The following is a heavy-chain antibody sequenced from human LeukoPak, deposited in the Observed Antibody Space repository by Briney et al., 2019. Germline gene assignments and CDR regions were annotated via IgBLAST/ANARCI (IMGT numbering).Heavy chain of an antibody. J-gene: IGHJ4*02. V-gene: IGHV1-18*04. CDR1: GYTFTGYY. CDR2: ISAYNGNT. CDR3: AREGGTMVRGVINSVDY. Sequence: ASVKVSCKASGYTFTGYYMHWVRQAPGQGLEWMGWISAYNGNTNYAQKLQGRVTMTTDTSTSTAYMELRSLRSDDTAVYYCAREGGTMVRGVINSVDYWGQGTLVTVSS. D-gene: IGHD3-10*01.